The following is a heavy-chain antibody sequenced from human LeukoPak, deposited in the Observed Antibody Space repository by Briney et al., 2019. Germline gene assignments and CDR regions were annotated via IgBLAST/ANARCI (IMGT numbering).Heavy chain of an antibody. CDR3: ARTPSTSETAAGSFDY. Sequence: SVKVSCKASGYIFTSYGISYVRPPAGQGREWMGCISAYNGNTNYAQKLQGRVTMTTDTSTSTAYMELRSLRSDDTAVYYCARTPSTSETAAGSFDYWGQETLVTVSS. CDR1: GYIFTSYG. CDR2: ISAYNGNT. J-gene: IGHJ4*02. D-gene: IGHD6-13*01. V-gene: IGHV1-18*01.